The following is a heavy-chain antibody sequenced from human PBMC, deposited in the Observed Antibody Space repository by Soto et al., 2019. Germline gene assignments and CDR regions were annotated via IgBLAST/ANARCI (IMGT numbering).Heavy chain of an antibody. V-gene: IGHV1-69*13. CDR1: GGTFSSYA. CDR2: IVPIFGTA. D-gene: IGHD2-2*01. CDR3: ARHVPAAGYYYGMDV. Sequence: SVKVSCKASGGTFSSYAISWVRQAPGQGLEWMGGIVPIFGTANYAQKFQGRVTITADESTSTAYMELSSLRSEDTAVYYCARHVPAAGYYYGMDVWGQGTTVTVSS. J-gene: IGHJ6*02.